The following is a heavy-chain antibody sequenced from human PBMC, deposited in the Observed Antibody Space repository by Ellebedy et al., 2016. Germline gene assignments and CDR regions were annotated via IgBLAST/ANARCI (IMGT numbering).Heavy chain of an antibody. D-gene: IGHD1-26*01. V-gene: IGHV3-30*18. Sequence: GESLKISXAASGFTFSSYGMHWVRQAPGKGLEWVAVISYDGSNKYYADSVKGRFTISRDNSKNTLYLQMNSLRAEDTAVYYCAKDGAGSYAYWGQGTLVTVSS. CDR2: ISYDGSNK. J-gene: IGHJ4*02. CDR1: GFTFSSYG. CDR3: AKDGAGSYAY.